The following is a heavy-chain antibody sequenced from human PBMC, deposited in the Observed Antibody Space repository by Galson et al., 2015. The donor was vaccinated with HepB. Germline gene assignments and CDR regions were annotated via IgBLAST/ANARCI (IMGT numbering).Heavy chain of an antibody. CDR3: ATGSGSGSYSDYYYGMDV. CDR1: GYTLTELS. Sequence: SVKVSCKVSGYTLTELSMHWVRQAPGKGLEWMGGFDPEDGETIYAQKFQGRVTMTEDTSTGTAYMELSSLRSEDTAVYYCATGSGSGSYSDYYYGMDVWGQGTTVTVSS. D-gene: IGHD1-26*01. J-gene: IGHJ6*02. CDR2: FDPEDGET. V-gene: IGHV1-24*01.